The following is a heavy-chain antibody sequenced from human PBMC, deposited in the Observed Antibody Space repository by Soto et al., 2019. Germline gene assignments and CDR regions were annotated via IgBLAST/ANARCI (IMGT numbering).Heavy chain of an antibody. J-gene: IGHJ5*02. V-gene: IGHV6-1*01. CDR2: TYYRSKWYN. CDR1: GDSVSSNSAA. Sequence: SQTLSLTCAISGDSVSSNSAAWNWIRQSPSRSLEWLGRTYYRSKWYNDYAVSVKSRITINPDTSKNQFSLQLNSVTPEDTPVYYCARAGGYSYVSNWFDPGGQGTLVTVSS. CDR3: ARAGGYSYVSNWFDP. D-gene: IGHD5-18*01.